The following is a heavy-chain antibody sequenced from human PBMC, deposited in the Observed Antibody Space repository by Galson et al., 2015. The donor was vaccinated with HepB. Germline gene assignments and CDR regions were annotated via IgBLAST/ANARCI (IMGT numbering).Heavy chain of an antibody. J-gene: IGHJ1*01. CDR2: INPNSGGT. Sequence: SVKVSCKASGYTFIDYYMLWVRQAPGQGLEWMGRINPNSGGTNYAQKFQGKVIMTRDTSINTAYMELSRLRSDDTAVYYCARDYYDSSGPPAEYFQHWGQGTLVTVSS. V-gene: IGHV1-2*06. CDR3: ARDYYDSSGPPAEYFQH. CDR1: GYTFIDYY. D-gene: IGHD3-22*01.